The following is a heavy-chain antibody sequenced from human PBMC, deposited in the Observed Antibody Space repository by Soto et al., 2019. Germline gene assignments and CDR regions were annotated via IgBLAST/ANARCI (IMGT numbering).Heavy chain of an antibody. J-gene: IGHJ4*02. D-gene: IGHD3-22*01. V-gene: IGHV4-4*02. Sequence: QVQLQESGPGLVKPSGTLSLTCAVSGGSISTSQWWSWVRQPPGKGLEWIGEIYHSGSSNYNASRKSRVTTSVDKSKNQFSLKLSSVTAADTAVYYCASKTYESKGTFDYWGQGTLVTVSS. CDR1: GGSISTSQW. CDR3: ASKTYESKGTFDY. CDR2: IYHSGSS.